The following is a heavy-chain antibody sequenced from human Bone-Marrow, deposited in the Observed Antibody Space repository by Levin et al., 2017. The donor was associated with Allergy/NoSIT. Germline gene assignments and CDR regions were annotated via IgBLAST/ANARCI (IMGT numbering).Heavy chain of an antibody. J-gene: IGHJ6*02. CDR2: IVGSSRIK. Sequence: HPGGSLRLSCAASGFSFSSYSMNWVRQAPGKGLEWVSHIVGSSRIKYYTDSVKGRFTISRDNAKNSLYLQMNSLRVEDTAVYYCARAPPTTVFSYYGMDVWGQGTTVTVSS. CDR1: GFSFSSYS. D-gene: IGHD4-17*01. V-gene: IGHV3-48*01. CDR3: ARAPPTTVFSYYGMDV.